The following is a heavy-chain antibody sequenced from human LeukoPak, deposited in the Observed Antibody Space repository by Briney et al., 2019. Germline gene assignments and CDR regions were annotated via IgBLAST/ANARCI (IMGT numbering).Heavy chain of an antibody. V-gene: IGHV5-51*01. D-gene: IGHD2-15*01. CDR1: GYSFTSYW. J-gene: IGHJ4*02. Sequence: GESLKISCKGSGYSFTSYWIGWVRQMPGKGLEWMGIIYPGDSDTRYSPSFQGRVTISADKSISTAYLQWSSLKASDTAMYYCARCRGYCSGGSCYSWYFDYWGQGTLVTVSS. CDR2: IYPGDSDT. CDR3: ARCRGYCSGGSCYSWYFDY.